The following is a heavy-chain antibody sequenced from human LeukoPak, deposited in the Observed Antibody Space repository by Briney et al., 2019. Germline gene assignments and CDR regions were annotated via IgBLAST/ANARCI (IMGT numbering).Heavy chain of an antibody. CDR3: ARALGKQWLDH. D-gene: IGHD6-19*01. J-gene: IGHJ4*02. Sequence: SETLSLTCTVSGGSISSYYWSWIRQPPGKGLEWIGYIYYSGSTNYNPSLKSRVTISVDTSKNQFSLKLSSVTAADTAVYYCARALGKQWLDHWGQGTLVTVSS. CDR2: IYYSGST. V-gene: IGHV4-59*01. CDR1: GGSISSYY.